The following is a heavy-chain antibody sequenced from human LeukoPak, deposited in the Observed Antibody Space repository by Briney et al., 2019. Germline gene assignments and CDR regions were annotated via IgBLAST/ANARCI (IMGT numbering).Heavy chain of an antibody. CDR3: ARDTRGDSFDY. V-gene: IGHV4-30-2*01. J-gene: IGHJ4*02. CDR1: GGPISSGGYS. D-gene: IGHD3-16*01. Sequence: SQTLPLTCAVSGGPISSGGYSWSWIRQPPGKGLEWIGYIYHSGSTYYNPSLKSRVTISVDRSKNQFSLKLSSVTAADTAVYYCARDTRGDSFDYWGQGTLVTVSS. CDR2: IYHSGST.